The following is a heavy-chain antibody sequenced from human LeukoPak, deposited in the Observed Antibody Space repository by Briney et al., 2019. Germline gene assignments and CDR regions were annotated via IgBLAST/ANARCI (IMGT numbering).Heavy chain of an antibody. J-gene: IGHJ4*02. CDR2: IHPEGNEN. CDR1: GFTFTNFW. V-gene: IGHV3-7*04. Sequence: GGSLRLSCAVSGFTFTNFWMSWVRQAPERGLEWVANIHPEGNENYHVESVKGRFTISRDNTKNLLFLQMNGLRVEDTAVYYCARGDAFSGDHWGQGTLVTVSS. CDR3: ARGDAFSGDH.